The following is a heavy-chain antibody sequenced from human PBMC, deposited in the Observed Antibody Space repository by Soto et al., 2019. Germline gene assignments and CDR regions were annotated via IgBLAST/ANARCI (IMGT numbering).Heavy chain of an antibody. V-gene: IGHV3-23*01. CDR2: ISGSGGST. Sequence: GGSLRLSCAASGFTFSSYAMNWVRQAPGKGLEWVSAISGSGGSTYYADSVKGRFTISRDNSKNTLYLQMNSLRAEDKAVYYCVNEVDGVQESGSYRVAVVGAFDIWGQGTMVTVSS. D-gene: IGHD2-15*01. CDR1: GFTFSSYA. J-gene: IGHJ3*02. CDR3: VNEVDGVQESGSYRVAVVGAFDI.